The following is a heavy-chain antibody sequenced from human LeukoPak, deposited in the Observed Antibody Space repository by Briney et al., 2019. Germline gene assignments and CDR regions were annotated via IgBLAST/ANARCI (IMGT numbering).Heavy chain of an antibody. CDR1: GGTFSSYD. J-gene: IGHJ4*02. Sequence: ASVKVSCKASGGTFSSYDISWVRQAPGQGLEWMGGIIPMFGKTNYAQKFQGRVTITADKSTSTAYMELSSLRSEDTAVYYCASTFRYSSSWPTFDYWGQGTLVTVSS. CDR3: ASTFRYSSSWPTFDY. CDR2: IIPMFGKT. D-gene: IGHD6-13*01. V-gene: IGHV1-69*06.